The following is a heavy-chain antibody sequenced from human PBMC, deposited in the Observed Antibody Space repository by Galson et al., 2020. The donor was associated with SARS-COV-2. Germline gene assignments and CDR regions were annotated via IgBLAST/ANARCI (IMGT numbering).Heavy chain of an antibody. CDR3: ARGADYGDYVFGY. V-gene: IGHV3-21*01. D-gene: IGHD4-17*01. CDR2: ISAISSYI. Sequence: GESLKISCAGPGFTFGSYSINWVRQAPGKGLEWVASISAISSYIYYADSVKGRFTISRDNAKKSVYLQMNSLRAEDTAVYYCARGADYGDYVFGYWGQGSLVTVSS. CDR1: GFTFGSYS. J-gene: IGHJ4*02.